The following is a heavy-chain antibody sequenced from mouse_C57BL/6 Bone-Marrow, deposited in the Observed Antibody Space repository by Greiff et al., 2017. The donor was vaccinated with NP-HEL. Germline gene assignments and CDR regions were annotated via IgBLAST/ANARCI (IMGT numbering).Heavy chain of an antibody. J-gene: IGHJ1*03. CDR3: ARHTTEGYFDV. D-gene: IGHD1-1*01. CDR2: ISNLAYSI. CDR1: GFTFSDYG. Sequence: EVKLMESGGGLVQPGGSLKLSCAASGFTFSDYGMAWVRQAPRKGPEWVAFISNLAYSIYYADTVTGRFTISRENAKNTLYLEMSSLRSEDTAMYYCARHTTEGYFDVWGTGTTVTVSS. V-gene: IGHV5-15*01.